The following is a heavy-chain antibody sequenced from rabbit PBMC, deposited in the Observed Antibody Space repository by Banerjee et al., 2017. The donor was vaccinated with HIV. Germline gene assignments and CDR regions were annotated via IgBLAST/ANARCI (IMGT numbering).Heavy chain of an antibody. CDR2: VDAGSSGHT. J-gene: IGHJ4*02. CDR1: GFDLSSSYY. V-gene: IGHV1S40*01. D-gene: IGHD1-1*01. Sequence: QSLEESGGGLVQPEGSLALTCKGSGFDLSSSYYMCWVRQAPGKGLEWIARVDAGSSGHTNYATWAKGRFTISKTSSTTVTLQMTSLTAADTATYFCARDPYGSGSAYYNFWGPGTLVTVS. CDR3: ARDPYGSGSAYYNF.